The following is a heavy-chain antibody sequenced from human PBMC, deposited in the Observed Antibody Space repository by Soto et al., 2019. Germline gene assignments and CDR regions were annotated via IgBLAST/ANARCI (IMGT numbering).Heavy chain of an antibody. Sequence: XETLSLTCTVSGGSISSSRCYWGWIRQPPGKVLEWIGSIYYSGSTYYNPSLKSRVTISVDTSKNQFSLKLSSVTAADTAVYYCARKARWLQSPSVFDHWGQGTLVTVSS. CDR1: GGSISSSRCY. CDR3: ARKARWLQSPSVFDH. D-gene: IGHD5-12*01. CDR2: IYYSGST. J-gene: IGHJ4*02. V-gene: IGHV4-39*01.